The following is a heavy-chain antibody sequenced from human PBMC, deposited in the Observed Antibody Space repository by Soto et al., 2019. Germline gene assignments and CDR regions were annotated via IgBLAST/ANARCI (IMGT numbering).Heavy chain of an antibody. CDR2: INHSGST. CDR3: ARMRYGRQQLVPRYYYYYMDV. V-gene: IGHV4-34*01. Sequence: SETLSLTCAVYGGSFSGYYWSWIRQPPGKGLEWIGEINHSGSTNYNPSLKSRVTISVDTSKNQFSLKLSSVTAADTAVYYCARMRYGRQQLVPRYYYYYMDVWGKGTTVTVSS. CDR1: GGSFSGYY. D-gene: IGHD6-13*01. J-gene: IGHJ6*03.